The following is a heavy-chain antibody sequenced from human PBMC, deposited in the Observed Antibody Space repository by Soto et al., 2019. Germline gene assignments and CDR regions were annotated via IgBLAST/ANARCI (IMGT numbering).Heavy chain of an antibody. CDR3: ARTPAPYCRSTSCRGAAAY. CDR1: GGTSSSYA. D-gene: IGHD2-2*01. V-gene: IGHV1-69*06. CDR2: IIPIFGTA. Sequence: SVQVVFKASGGTSSSYAISCVPQAPGQGLEWMGGIIPIFGTANYAQKFQGRVTITADKSTITAYMELSSLRSEDTAVYYCARTPAPYCRSTSCRGAAAYWGQGTLVTVSS. J-gene: IGHJ4*02.